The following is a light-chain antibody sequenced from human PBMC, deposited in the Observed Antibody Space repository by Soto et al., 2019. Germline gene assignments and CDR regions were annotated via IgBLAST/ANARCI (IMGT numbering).Light chain of an antibody. Sequence: DIQMTQSPSSLSASVGDRVTITCRASQSVNTYLNWYQQKPGKAPKLLIYAASSLQSGVPSTFSGRGSGTDFTLTISSLQPEDFATYYCQQSYNTPFTFGPGTKVDIK. J-gene: IGKJ3*01. CDR3: QQSYNTPFT. CDR2: AAS. CDR1: QSVNTY. V-gene: IGKV1-39*01.